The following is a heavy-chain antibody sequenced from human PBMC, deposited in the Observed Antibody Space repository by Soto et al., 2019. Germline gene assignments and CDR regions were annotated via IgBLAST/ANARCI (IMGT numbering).Heavy chain of an antibody. CDR3: ARGHYYDSSGLFWDAFDI. V-gene: IGHV3-7*04. CDR2: IKPDGSEK. CDR1: GFTFSSHW. D-gene: IGHD3-22*01. Sequence: QLVESGGGLVQPGGSLRLSCAASGFTFSSHWMSWVRQAPGKGLEWVANIKPDGSEKWYVDSVKGRFTISRDNAKNSLYLQMNSLRADDTAVYYCARGHYYDSSGLFWDAFDIWGQGTMDTVSS. J-gene: IGHJ3*02.